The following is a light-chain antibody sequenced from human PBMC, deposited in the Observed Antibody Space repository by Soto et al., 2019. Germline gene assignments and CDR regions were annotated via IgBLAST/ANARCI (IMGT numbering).Light chain of an antibody. CDR1: GSNIGAGYD. CDR2: ANS. J-gene: IGLJ1*01. V-gene: IGLV1-40*01. CDR3: QSYDNRLTGSFV. Sequence: QSALTQPPSVSGAPGQRVTISCTGSGSNIGAGYDVYWYQQLPGTAPKPLIYANSDRPSGIPDRFSGSKSGTSASLVITGLQAEDEADYYCQSYDNRLTGSFVFGTGTKVTVL.